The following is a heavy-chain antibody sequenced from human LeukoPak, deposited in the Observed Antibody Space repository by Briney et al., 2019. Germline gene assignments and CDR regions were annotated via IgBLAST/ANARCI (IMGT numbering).Heavy chain of an antibody. Sequence: GGSLRLSCAASGFTFSSYGMHWVRQAPGKGLEWVAVIWYDGSNKYYAGPVKGRFTISRDNSKNTLYLQMNSLRAEDTAVYYCARVNDSSGYSPFDYWGQGTLVTVSS. CDR3: ARVNDSSGYSPFDY. CDR1: GFTFSSYG. V-gene: IGHV3-33*01. D-gene: IGHD3-22*01. CDR2: IWYDGSNK. J-gene: IGHJ4*02.